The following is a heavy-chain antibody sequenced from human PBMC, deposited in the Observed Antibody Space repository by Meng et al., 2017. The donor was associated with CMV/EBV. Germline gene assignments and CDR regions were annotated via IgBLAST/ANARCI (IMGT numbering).Heavy chain of an antibody. CDR3: ARAVMDG. CDR1: GYTFIGQY. J-gene: IGHJ6*02. CDR2: INPNSGGT. Sequence: ASVKVSCKASGYTFIGQYIHWVRQAPGQGLEWMGWINPNSGGTKYAQKFQGRVTMTRDTPISTAYMELSRVRFDDTAVYYCARAVMDGWGQGTTVTVSS. V-gene: IGHV1-2*02.